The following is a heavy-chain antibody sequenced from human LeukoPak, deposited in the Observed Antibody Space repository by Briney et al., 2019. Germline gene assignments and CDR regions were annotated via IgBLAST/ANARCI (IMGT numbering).Heavy chain of an antibody. CDR2: ISWNSGSI. CDR1: GFTFDDYA. V-gene: IGHV3-9*01. CDR3: AKVDEGYSYGYVAFDI. J-gene: IGHJ3*02. D-gene: IGHD5-18*01. Sequence: PGGSLRLSCAASGFTFDDYAMHWVRQAPGKGLEWVSGISWNSGSIGYADSVKGRFTISRDNAKNSLYLQMNSLRAEDTALYYCAKVDEGYSYGYVAFDIWGQGTMVTVSS.